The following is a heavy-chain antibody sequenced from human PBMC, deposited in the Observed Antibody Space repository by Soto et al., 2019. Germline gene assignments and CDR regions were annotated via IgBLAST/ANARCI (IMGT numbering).Heavy chain of an antibody. Sequence: QVELVESGGGVVQPGSSLRLSCAASGFIFNNYALFWVRQAPGKGLQWVALISYDGTTAYYGESLKGRFTVSRDKSKSTLFLQMTNLTIDDTGIYYCARDGAIVGTKTDNWPDPWGQGTLVIVSS. CDR3: ARDGAIVGTKTDNWPDP. V-gene: IGHV3-30*04. CDR1: GFIFNNYA. D-gene: IGHD1-26*01. J-gene: IGHJ5*02. CDR2: ISYDGTTA.